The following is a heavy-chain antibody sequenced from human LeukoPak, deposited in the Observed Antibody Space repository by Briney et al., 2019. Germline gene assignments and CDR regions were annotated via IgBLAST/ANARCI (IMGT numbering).Heavy chain of an antibody. V-gene: IGHV4-4*09. CDR3: ARSQSGGYRRGWHWFDP. CDR2: IYTSGST. D-gene: IGHD5-18*01. Sequence: LETLSLTCTVSGGSISSYYWSWIRQPPGKGLEWIGYIYTSGSTNYNPSLKSRVTISVDTSKNQFSLKLSSVTAADTAVYYCARSQSGGYRRGWHWFDPWGQGTLVTVSS. CDR1: GGSISSYY. J-gene: IGHJ5*02.